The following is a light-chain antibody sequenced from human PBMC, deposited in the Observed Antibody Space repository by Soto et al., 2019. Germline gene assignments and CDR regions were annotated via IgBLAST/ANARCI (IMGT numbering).Light chain of an antibody. Sequence: QSVLTQPPSASGTPGQRVTISCSGSSSNIGSNYVYWYQQLPGTAPKLLIYRNNQRPSGVPGRFSGSKSGTSASLAISGLRSEDEADYYCAAWDDSLSGPVFGGGTKVTV. CDR3: AAWDDSLSGPV. V-gene: IGLV1-47*01. CDR1: SSNIGSNY. J-gene: IGLJ2*01. CDR2: RNN.